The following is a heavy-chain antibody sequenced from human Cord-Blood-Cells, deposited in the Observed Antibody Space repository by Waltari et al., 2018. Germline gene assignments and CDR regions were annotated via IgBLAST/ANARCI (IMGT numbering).Heavy chain of an antibody. CDR3: ARGRKGSTVTDY. J-gene: IGHJ4*02. Sequence: EVQLVESGGGLVQPGGSLSLSCAASGFTFRSYSLNWLRQAPGKGLEWVSYISSSSSTIYYADSVKGRFTISRDNAKNSLYLQMNSLRDEDTAVYYCARGRKGSTVTDYWGQGTLVTVSS. CDR2: ISSSSSTI. CDR1: GFTFRSYS. V-gene: IGHV3-48*02. D-gene: IGHD4-17*01.